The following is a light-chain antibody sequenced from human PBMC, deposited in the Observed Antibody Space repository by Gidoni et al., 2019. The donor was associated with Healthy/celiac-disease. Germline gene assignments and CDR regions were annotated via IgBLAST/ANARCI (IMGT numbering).Light chain of an antibody. J-gene: IGKJ3*01. CDR1: QGISSY. CDR2: AAS. V-gene: IGKV1-9*01. CDR3: QQPRGFT. Sequence: DIQLTQSPSFLSASVGDRVTITCRASQGISSYLAWYQQKPGKAPKLLIYAASTLQSGVPSRFSGSGSGTEFTLTISSLQLEDFATYYCQQPRGFTFGPGTKVDIK.